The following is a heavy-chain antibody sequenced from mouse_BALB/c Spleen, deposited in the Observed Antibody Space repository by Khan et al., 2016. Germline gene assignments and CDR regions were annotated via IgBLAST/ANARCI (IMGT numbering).Heavy chain of an antibody. CDR2: ILPVSGLI. J-gene: IGHJ1*01. CDR3: ARRNWDGRYFDV. CDR1: GYTIGSYW. Sequence: VQLKQSGAELMKPGASVRISCKATGYTIGSYWIGWVKQRPGHGLEWIGEILPVSGLINYNEKFTGKATFTADTSSNTAYMQRSSLTSDDSAVHFCARRNWDGRYFDVWGAGTTVTVSS. D-gene: IGHD4-1*01. V-gene: IGHV1-9*01.